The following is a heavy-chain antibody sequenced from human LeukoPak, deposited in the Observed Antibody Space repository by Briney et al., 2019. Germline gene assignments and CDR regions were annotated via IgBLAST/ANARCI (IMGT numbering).Heavy chain of an antibody. CDR3: ARKAGAGYYYMDV. J-gene: IGHJ6*03. CDR1: GYTFTGYY. Sequence: ASVKVSCKASGYTFTGYYMHWVRQAPGQGLEWMGWINPNSGGTNYAQKFQGRVTMTTDTSTSTAYMELRSLRSDDTAVYYCARKAGAGYYYMDVWGKGTTVTVSS. V-gene: IGHV1-2*02. CDR2: INPNSGGT. D-gene: IGHD1-14*01.